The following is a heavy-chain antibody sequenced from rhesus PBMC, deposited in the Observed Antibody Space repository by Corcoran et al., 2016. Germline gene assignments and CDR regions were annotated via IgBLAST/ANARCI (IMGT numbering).Heavy chain of an antibody. CDR2: IWGNSGIT. V-gene: IGHV4-99*01. J-gene: IGHJ4*01. D-gene: IGHD3S6*01. CDR3: TRHDAYTHLEF. Sequence: QVQLQESGPGLVKSSENLSLTCGVSGYSISRGNCWGWLRQSPGRGLEYSGYIWGNSGITYYNPSLSNRVTISRDTSKNQFSLKLTSVTDADTAAYYCTRHDAYTHLEFWGQGVLVTISS. CDR1: GYSISRGNC.